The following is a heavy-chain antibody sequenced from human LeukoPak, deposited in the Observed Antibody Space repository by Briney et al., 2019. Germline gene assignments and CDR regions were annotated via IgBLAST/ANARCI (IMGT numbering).Heavy chain of an antibody. V-gene: IGHV3-48*03. Sequence: PGGSLRLSCAASGFTFSSFEMSWVRQAPGKGLEWISYITYSGTSIYYADSVKGRFTISRDNAKNSLYLQMNSLRAEDTAVYYCARDSGWYSGPYYFDYWGQGTLVTVSS. CDR3: ARDSGWYSGPYYFDY. J-gene: IGHJ4*02. CDR1: GFTFSSFE. CDR2: ITYSGTSI. D-gene: IGHD6-19*01.